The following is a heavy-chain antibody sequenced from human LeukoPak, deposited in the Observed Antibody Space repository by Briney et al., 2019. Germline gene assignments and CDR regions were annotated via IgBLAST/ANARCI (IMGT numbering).Heavy chain of an antibody. Sequence: SETLSLTCAVYGGSFSGYYWSWIRQPPGKGLEWIGEINHSGSTNYNPSPKSRVTISVDTSKNQFSLKLSSVTAADTAVYYCARGGYDSSGFPRNWFDPWGQGTLVTVSS. CDR2: INHSGST. D-gene: IGHD3-22*01. CDR1: GGSFSGYY. CDR3: ARGGYDSSGFPRNWFDP. V-gene: IGHV4-34*01. J-gene: IGHJ5*02.